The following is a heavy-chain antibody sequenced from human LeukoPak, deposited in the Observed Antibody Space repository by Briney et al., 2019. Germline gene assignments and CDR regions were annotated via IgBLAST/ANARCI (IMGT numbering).Heavy chain of an antibody. CDR2: ISTYNGNT. D-gene: IGHD6-19*01. CDR1: GYTFTSYG. J-gene: IGHJ4*02. CDR3: ARTSGGIAVAGTVDY. Sequence: ASVKVSCKASGYTFTSYGISWVRQAPGQGLEWMGWISTYNGNTNYAQKLQGRVTMTTDTSTSTAYMELRSLRSDDTAVYYCARTSGGIAVAGTVDYWGQGTLVTVSS. V-gene: IGHV1-18*01.